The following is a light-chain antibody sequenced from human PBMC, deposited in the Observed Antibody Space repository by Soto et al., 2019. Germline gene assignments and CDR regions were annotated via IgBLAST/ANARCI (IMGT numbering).Light chain of an antibody. CDR3: HSRTNWYAWT. CDR1: QSVSSY. Sequence: EIVLTQSPATLSLSPGERATLSCRASQSVSSYLAWYQQKPGQAPRLLTYDASNMATGIPARFSGSGSGTDFTLNISSLEPEDFAVYYCHSRTNWYAWTFGQETK. CDR2: DAS. J-gene: IGKJ1*01. V-gene: IGKV3-11*01.